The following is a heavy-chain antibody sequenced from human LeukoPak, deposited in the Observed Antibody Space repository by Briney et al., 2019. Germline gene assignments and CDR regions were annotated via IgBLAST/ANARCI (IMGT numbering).Heavy chain of an antibody. D-gene: IGHD1-26*01. J-gene: IGHJ4*02. CDR3: ASRSGSYYSGY. CDR1: GYTFTGYY. V-gene: IGHV1-2*02. CDR2: LNPNSGGT. Sequence: AAVKVSCEASGYTFTGYYMHWVRQAPRRGRWWMGWLNPNSGGTNYAQKLQGGVTLTRDTSISTAYMELSRLRPDDTAVYYCASRSGSYYSGYWGQGTLVTDSS.